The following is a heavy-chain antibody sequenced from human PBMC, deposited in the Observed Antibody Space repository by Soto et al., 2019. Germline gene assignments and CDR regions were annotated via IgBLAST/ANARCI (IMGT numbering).Heavy chain of an antibody. J-gene: IGHJ5*02. D-gene: IGHD3-3*01. Sequence: QVRLVESGGGVVQPGRSLRLSCATSGFSFSNFGLHWVRQAPGKGLEWVAVMSHDGSFEDYGDSVKGRFIVSRDNSQKTLHLQMNSLTVEDTAVYYCARRGGGGSGVFMIDWLDPWGQGTQVTVSS. V-gene: IGHV3-30*03. CDR1: GFSFSNFG. CDR3: ARRGGGGSGVFMIDWLDP. CDR2: MSHDGSFE.